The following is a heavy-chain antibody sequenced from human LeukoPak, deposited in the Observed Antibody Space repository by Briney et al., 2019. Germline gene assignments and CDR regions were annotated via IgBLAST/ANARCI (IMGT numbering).Heavy chain of an antibody. Sequence: ASVKVSCRASGYTFTNYAISWVRQAPGRGLEWMGWISAYNGNTYYAQKLQGRVTMTRDTSTSTAYMELRSLRFDDTAVYYCARNLDRFSYYYYYMDVWGKGTTVTVSS. J-gene: IGHJ6*03. CDR3: ARNLDRFSYYYYYMDV. D-gene: IGHD3-10*01. CDR2: ISAYNGNT. CDR1: GYTFTNYA. V-gene: IGHV1-18*01.